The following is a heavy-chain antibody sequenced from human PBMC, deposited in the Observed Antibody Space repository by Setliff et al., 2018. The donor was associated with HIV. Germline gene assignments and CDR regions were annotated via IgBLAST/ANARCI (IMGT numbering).Heavy chain of an antibody. J-gene: IGHJ4*02. CDR1: GFTFSSYA. CDR3: TTDLGSGRFSWNNN. Sequence: GGSLRLSCAASGFTFSSYAMSWVRQAPGKGLEWVGRIKSKTDGGTTDYAAPVEGRFTISRDDSKNTLSLQMNSLKTEDTAIYYCTTDLGSGRFSWNNNWGQGTLVTVSS. D-gene: IGHD1-26*01. CDR2: IKSKTDGGTT. V-gene: IGHV3-15*01.